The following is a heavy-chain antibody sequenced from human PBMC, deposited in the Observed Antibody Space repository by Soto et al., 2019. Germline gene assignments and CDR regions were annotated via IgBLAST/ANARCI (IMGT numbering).Heavy chain of an antibody. CDR3: ARGVQWGVVPAAIRMDWLDP. J-gene: IGHJ5*02. V-gene: IGHV4-30-4*01. CDR2: IYYSGST. CDR1: GGSISSGDYY. D-gene: IGHD2-2*02. Sequence: SETLSLICTVSGGSISSGDYYGIWIRQPPGKVLEWIGYIYYSGSTYYNPSLKSRVTISVDTSKNQFSLKLSSVTAADTAVYYCARGVQWGVVPAAIRMDWLDPWGQGTLVTVSS.